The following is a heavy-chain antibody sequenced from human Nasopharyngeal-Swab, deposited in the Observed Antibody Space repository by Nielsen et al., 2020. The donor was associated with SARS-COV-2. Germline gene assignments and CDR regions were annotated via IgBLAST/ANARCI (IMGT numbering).Heavy chain of an antibody. V-gene: IGHV1-69*13. CDR2: IIPIFGTA. Sequence: SVKVSCKASGGTFSSYAINWVRQAPGQGLEWMGGIIPIFGTANYAQKFQGRVTITADESTSTAYMELSSLRSEDTAVYYCARDGDRRGRWLQFLDYWGQGTLVTVSS. J-gene: IGHJ4*02. D-gene: IGHD5-24*01. CDR3: ARDGDRRGRWLQFLDY. CDR1: GGTFSSYA.